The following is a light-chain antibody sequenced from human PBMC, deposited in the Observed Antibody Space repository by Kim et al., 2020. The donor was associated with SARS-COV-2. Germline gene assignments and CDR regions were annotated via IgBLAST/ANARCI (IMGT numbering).Light chain of an antibody. CDR2: DAS. CDR1: QSVTSY. J-gene: IGKJ4*01. CDR3: QQRNNWPS. V-gene: IGKV3-11*01. Sequence: SLFPGDRAPLSCRASQSVTSYLAWYQQRPGQAPRLLIYDASNRATGIPARFSGSGSGTDFTLTITSLEPEDFAVYYCQQRNNWPSFGGGTKVDIK.